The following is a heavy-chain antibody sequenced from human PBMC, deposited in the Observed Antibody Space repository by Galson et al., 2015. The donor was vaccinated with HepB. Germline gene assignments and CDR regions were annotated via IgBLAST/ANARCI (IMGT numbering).Heavy chain of an antibody. Sequence: SLRLSCAASGFAFSRYSMHWVRQAPGKGLEWVASITTTSNYISYADSVRGRFSISRDKAKNSLSLQMNSLSAEDTAVYYCARAGDSSGSPYYFYGMDVWGQGTTVTVSS. V-gene: IGHV3-21*01. CDR3: ARAGDSSGSPYYFYGMDV. J-gene: IGHJ6*02. D-gene: IGHD3-22*01. CDR1: GFAFSRYS. CDR2: ITTTSNYI.